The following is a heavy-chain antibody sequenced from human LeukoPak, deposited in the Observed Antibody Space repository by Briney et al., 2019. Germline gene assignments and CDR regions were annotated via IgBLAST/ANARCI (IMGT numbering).Heavy chain of an antibody. V-gene: IGHV3-13*04. CDR1: GFIFSNFD. J-gene: IGHJ4*02. Sequence: GGSLRLSCAASGFIFSNFDVHWVRQVTGKGLEWVSGITTAGDTYSAGSVKGRFTISRENAKNSLHLQMNSLTAGDTAVYYCARDRGYSNGWYDYWGQGTLVSVSS. CDR3: ARDRGYSNGWYDY. D-gene: IGHD6-13*01. CDR2: ITTAGDT.